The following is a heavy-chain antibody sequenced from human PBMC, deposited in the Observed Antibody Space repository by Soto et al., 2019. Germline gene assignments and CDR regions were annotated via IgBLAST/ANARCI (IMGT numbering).Heavy chain of an antibody. D-gene: IGHD2-2*01. CDR3: ARVISSRDEYFDY. CDR1: GGSITRRSSY. J-gene: IGHJ4*02. CDR2: ISHTGTT. V-gene: IGHV4-39*07. Sequence: SETLSLTCIVSGGSITRRSSYWAWVRLPPGKGLEWIGEISHTGTTNYNPSLKSRVTMSVDKPKNQFSLNLTSVTAADTAVYYCARVISSRDEYFDYWGQGTVVTVSS.